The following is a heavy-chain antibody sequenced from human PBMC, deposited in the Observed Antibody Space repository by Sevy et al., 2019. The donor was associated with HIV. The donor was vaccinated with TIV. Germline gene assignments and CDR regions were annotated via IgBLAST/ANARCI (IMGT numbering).Heavy chain of an antibody. J-gene: IGHJ4*01. D-gene: IGHD3-10*01. V-gene: IGHV1-8*03. Sequence: ASVKVSCKASGYTFTTHDINWVRQATGRGLEWMGWMNPNSGGAAYALNFQGRVTITRNTSISTAYMELSSLTYEDTAVYYCARDTHYYVSGSFDSWGQGTQVTVSS. CDR2: MNPNSGGA. CDR1: GYTFTTHD. CDR3: ARDTHYYVSGSFDS.